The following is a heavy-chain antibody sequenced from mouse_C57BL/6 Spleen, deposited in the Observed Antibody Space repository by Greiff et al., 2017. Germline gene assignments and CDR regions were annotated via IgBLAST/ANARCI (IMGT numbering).Heavy chain of an antibody. J-gene: IGHJ1*03. Sequence: EVPLVESGGGLVQPGGSLSLSCAASGFTFTDYYMSWVRQPPGKALEWLGFIRNKANGYTTEYSASVKGRFTISRDNSQSILYLQMNALRAEDSATYYCARFLSYYSNYVGYCDVWGTGTTVTVSS. V-gene: IGHV7-3*01. D-gene: IGHD2-5*01. CDR2: IRNKANGYTT. CDR1: GFTFTDYY. CDR3: ARFLSYYSNYVGYCDV.